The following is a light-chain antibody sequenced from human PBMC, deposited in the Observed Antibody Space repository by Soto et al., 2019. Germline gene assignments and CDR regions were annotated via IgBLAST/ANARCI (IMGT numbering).Light chain of an antibody. CDR2: GVT. J-gene: IGLJ3*02. CDR3: YSYAGRNIWV. CDR1: GSDIGAYNF. V-gene: IGLV2-8*01. Sequence: QSALAQPPSASGSPGQSVTISCTGSGSDIGAYNFVSWYQQHPGKAPKLMIFGVTERPSGVPDRFSGSKSGNTASLTVSGLQADDEAVYYCYSYAGRNIWVFGGGTNSPS.